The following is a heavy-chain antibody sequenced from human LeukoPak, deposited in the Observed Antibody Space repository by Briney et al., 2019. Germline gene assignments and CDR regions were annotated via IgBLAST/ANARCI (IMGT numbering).Heavy chain of an antibody. V-gene: IGHV1-18*01. J-gene: IGHJ3*02. CDR2: VSAYNGNT. CDR3: ASTVRWYRAFDI. D-gene: IGHD6-13*01. Sequence: ASVKVSCKASGYTFTSYGISWVRQAPGQGLEWMGWVSAYNGNTNYAQKLQGRVTMTTDTSTSTAYMELRSLRSDDTAVYYCASTVRWYRAFDIWGQGTMVTVSS. CDR1: GYTFTSYG.